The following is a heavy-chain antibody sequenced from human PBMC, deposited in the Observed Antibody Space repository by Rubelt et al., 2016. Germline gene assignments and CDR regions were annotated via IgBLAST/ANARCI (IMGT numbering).Heavy chain of an antibody. CDR1: GGSISSYY. Sequence: QVQLQESGPGLVKPSETLSLTCTVSGGSISSYYWSWIRQPPGKGLEWIGYIYYSGSTNYNPSLKSRVTISVETSKNQFSLKLSSVTAADTAVYYCARVGLRKAATKNDYWGQGTLVTVSS. CDR3: ARVGLRKAATKNDY. J-gene: IGHJ4*02. D-gene: IGHD6-25*01. V-gene: IGHV4-59*01. CDR2: IYYSGST.